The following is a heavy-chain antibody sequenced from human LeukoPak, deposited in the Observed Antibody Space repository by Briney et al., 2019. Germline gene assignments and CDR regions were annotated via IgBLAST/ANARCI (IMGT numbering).Heavy chain of an antibody. D-gene: IGHD2-21*01. CDR1: GFTFSSYA. V-gene: IGHV3-23*01. J-gene: IGHJ4*02. Sequence: GGSLRLSCAAPGFTFSSYAMSWVRQAPGKGLEWVSTISASGGSTYYVDSVKGRFTISRDNSKNTLSLQMNSLRAEDTAVYYCAKSIIDYWGQGTLVTVSS. CDR3: AKSIIDY. CDR2: ISASGGST.